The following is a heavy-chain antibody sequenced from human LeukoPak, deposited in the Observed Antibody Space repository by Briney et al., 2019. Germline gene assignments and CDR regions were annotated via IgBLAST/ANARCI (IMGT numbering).Heavy chain of an antibody. Sequence: SETLSLTCTVSGGSISSYYWSWIRQPPGKGLEWIGYIYYSGSTNYNPSLKSRVTISVDTSKNQFSLKLSFVTAADTAVYYCARHSGSSGWVDWFDPWGQGTLVTVSS. CDR1: GGSISSYY. V-gene: IGHV4-59*08. CDR3: ARHSGSSGWVDWFDP. D-gene: IGHD6-19*01. CDR2: IYYSGST. J-gene: IGHJ5*02.